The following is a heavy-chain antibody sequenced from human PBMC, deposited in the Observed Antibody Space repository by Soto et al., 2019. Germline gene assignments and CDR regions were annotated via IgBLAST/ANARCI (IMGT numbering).Heavy chain of an antibody. CDR2: INHSGST. CDR3: ARGFTMVRGVRYYYYYYMDV. Sequence: SETLSLTYAVYGGSFSGYYWSWIRQPPGKGLEWIGEINHSGSTNYNPSLKSRVTISVDTSKNQFSLKLSSVTAADTAVYYCARGFTMVRGVRYYYYYYMDVWGKGTTVTVSS. J-gene: IGHJ6*03. D-gene: IGHD3-10*01. CDR1: GGSFSGYY. V-gene: IGHV4-34*01.